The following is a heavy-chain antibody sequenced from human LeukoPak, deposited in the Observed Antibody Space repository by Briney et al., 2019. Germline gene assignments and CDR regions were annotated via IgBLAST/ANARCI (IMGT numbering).Heavy chain of an antibody. D-gene: IGHD3-10*01. CDR2: MYHSGST. CDR3: ARGTTYYYGSGTPLNFDY. Sequence: SETLSLTCAVSGDSLSSDRYSWNWIRQPPGKGLEWIGYMYHSGSTDYSPSLKSRATISVDRSKNQFSLTLTSVTAADTAMYYCARGTTYYYGSGTPLNFDYWGQGILVTVSS. J-gene: IGHJ4*02. V-gene: IGHV4-30-2*01. CDR1: GDSLSSDRYS.